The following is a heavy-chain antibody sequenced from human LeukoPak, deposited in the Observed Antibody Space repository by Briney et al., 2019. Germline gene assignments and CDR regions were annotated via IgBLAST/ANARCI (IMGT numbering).Heavy chain of an antibody. CDR1: GYTFTGYY. J-gene: IGHJ4*02. Sequence: GASVKVSCKASGYTFTGYYMRWVRQAPGQGLEWMGWINPNSGGTNYAQKFQGRVTMTRDTSISTAYMELSRLRSDDTAVYYCARVPPLVGATDFDYWGQGTLVTVSS. V-gene: IGHV1-2*02. CDR2: INPNSGGT. D-gene: IGHD1-26*01. CDR3: ARVPPLVGATDFDY.